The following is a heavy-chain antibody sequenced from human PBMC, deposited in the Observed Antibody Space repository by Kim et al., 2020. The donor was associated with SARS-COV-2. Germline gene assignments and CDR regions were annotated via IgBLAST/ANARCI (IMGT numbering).Heavy chain of an antibody. D-gene: IGHD2-15*01. V-gene: IGHV3-30*01. CDR3: ARGWDIVVVVAASLGGVDY. Sequence: GRFTISRDNSKNTLYLQMNSLRAEDTAVYYCARGWDIVVVVAASLGGVDYWGQGTLVTVSS. J-gene: IGHJ4*02.